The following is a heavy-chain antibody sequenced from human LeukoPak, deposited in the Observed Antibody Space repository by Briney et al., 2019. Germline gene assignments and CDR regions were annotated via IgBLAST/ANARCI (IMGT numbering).Heavy chain of an antibody. D-gene: IGHD2-2*01. J-gene: IGHJ3*02. Sequence: GGSLRLSCAASGFTFSSYWMSWVRQAPGKRLEWVANIKQDGSEKYYVDSVKGRFTISRDNAKNSLYLQMNSLRAEDTAVYYCARDQSPYQLLSSDAFDIWGQGTMVTVSS. CDR2: IKQDGSEK. CDR3: ARDQSPYQLLSSDAFDI. V-gene: IGHV3-7*01. CDR1: GFTFSSYW.